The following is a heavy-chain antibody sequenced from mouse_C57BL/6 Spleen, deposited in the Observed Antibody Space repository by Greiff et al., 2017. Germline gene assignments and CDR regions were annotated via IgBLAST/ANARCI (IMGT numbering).Heavy chain of an antibody. Sequence: DVMLVESGGGLVQPGGSLKLSCAASGFTFSDYYMYWVRQTPEKRLEWVAYISHGGGSTYYPDTVKGRFTISRDNAKTTLYLQMSRLKSEDTAMYYCARHRGAAYYAMDYWGQGTSVTVSS. D-gene: IGHD3-3*01. J-gene: IGHJ4*01. CDR2: ISHGGGST. CDR1: GFTFSDYY. CDR3: ARHRGAAYYAMDY. V-gene: IGHV5-12*01.